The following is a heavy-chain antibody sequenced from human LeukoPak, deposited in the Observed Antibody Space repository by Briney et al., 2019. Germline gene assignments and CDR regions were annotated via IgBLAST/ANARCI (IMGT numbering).Heavy chain of an antibody. Sequence: PGGSLRLSCAASGFTFDDYAMHWVRQAPGKGLEWVSGISWNSGSIGYADSVKGRFTISRDSAKNSLYLQMNSLRAEDTALYYCAKMGSNYGSFDYWGQETLVTVSS. V-gene: IGHV3-9*01. CDR3: AKMGSNYGSFDY. CDR2: ISWNSGSI. CDR1: GFTFDDYA. J-gene: IGHJ4*02. D-gene: IGHD4-11*01.